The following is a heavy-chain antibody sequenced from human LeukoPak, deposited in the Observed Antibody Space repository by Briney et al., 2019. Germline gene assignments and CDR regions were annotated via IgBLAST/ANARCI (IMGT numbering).Heavy chain of an antibody. Sequence: PGGSLRLSCAASGITVSSNYMSWVRQAPGKGLEWVSIIHSGGSTDYADSVKGRFTISRDNSKNTLYLQINSLRAEDTAVYYCAKGGHGYWDFDLWGRGTLVTVSS. D-gene: IGHD3-16*01. J-gene: IGHJ2*01. V-gene: IGHV3-66*01. CDR1: GITVSSNY. CDR3: AKGGHGYWDFDL. CDR2: IHSGGST.